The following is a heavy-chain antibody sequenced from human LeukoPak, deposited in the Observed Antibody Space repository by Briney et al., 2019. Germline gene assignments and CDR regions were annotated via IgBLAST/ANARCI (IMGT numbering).Heavy chain of an antibody. J-gene: IGHJ6*02. CDR2: IFSGGTT. CDR1: GFTVSSNY. Sequence: GGSLRLSCAASGFTVSSNYMSWVRQAPGKGLEWVSVIFSGGTTYYADSVKGRFTISRDNSKNTLYLQMNSLRAEDAAVYYCAREGNYYDMDVWGQGTTVTVSS. V-gene: IGHV3-53*01. CDR3: AREGNYYDMDV.